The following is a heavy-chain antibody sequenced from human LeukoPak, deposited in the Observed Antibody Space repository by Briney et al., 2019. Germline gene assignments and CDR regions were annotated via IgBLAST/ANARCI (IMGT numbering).Heavy chain of an antibody. CDR3: AREAKAGGYYDSSVDY. CDR2: IYSGGST. CDR1: GFTVSSNF. V-gene: IGHV3-66*02. J-gene: IGHJ4*02. D-gene: IGHD3-22*01. Sequence: GGSLRLSCAASGFTVSSNFMSWVRQAPGKGLEWVSVIYSGGSTYYADSVKGRFTISRDNSKNTLYLQMNSLRAEDTAVYYCAREAKAGGYYDSSVDYWGQGTLVTVSS.